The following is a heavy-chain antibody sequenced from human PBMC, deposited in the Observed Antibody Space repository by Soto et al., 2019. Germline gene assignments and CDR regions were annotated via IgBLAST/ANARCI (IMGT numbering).Heavy chain of an antibody. CDR1: GGSISSYY. J-gene: IGHJ4*02. D-gene: IGHD5-12*01. V-gene: IGHV4-59*01. Sequence: QVQLQESGPGLVKPSETLSLTCTVSGGSISSYYWSWIRQPPGKGLEWIGCIYYSGSTNYNPSLKRRVTISVDTSKNQFSLKLSSVTAADTAVYYCARVRSVGMATIESYYFDYWGQGTLVTVSS. CDR3: ARVRSVGMATIESYYFDY. CDR2: IYYSGST.